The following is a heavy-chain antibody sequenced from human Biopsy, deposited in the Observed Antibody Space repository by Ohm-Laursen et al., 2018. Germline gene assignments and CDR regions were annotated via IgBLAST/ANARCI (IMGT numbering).Heavy chain of an antibody. CDR2: IEYSDKT. CDR3: ARHRYCSSTSCSNSNYYFDF. Sequence: SDTLSLTCTVSGDSIDSYSWSWIRRPPGKGLEWIGYIEYSDKTYYNPSLESRVAFSVDTSKNQFSLRLMYVTAADTAVYYCARHRYCSSTSCSNSNYYFDFWGQGTLVTVSS. CDR1: GDSIDSYS. J-gene: IGHJ4*02. D-gene: IGHD2-2*01. V-gene: IGHV4-59*08.